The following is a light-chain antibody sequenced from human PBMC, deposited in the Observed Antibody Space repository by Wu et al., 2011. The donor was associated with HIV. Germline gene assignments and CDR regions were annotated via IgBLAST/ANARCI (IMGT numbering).Light chain of an antibody. CDR2: KAS. CDR1: QSISSW. CDR3: QQYVSYST. Sequence: DIQMTQSPPTLSASVGDRVTITCRASQSISSWLAWYQQKPGKAPKLLISKASSLESGVPSRFSGSGSGTQFTLTISSLQPDDFATYYCQQYVSYSTFGGGIKVEIK. V-gene: IGKV1-5*03. J-gene: IGKJ4*01.